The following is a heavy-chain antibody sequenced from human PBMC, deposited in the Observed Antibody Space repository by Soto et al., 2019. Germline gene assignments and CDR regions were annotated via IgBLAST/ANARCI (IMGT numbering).Heavy chain of an antibody. CDR1: GGSFSGYY. D-gene: IGHD2-2*01. CDR3: ASGDCSSTSCLFDY. J-gene: IGHJ4*02. CDR2: INHSGST. V-gene: IGHV4-34*01. Sequence: SETLSLTCAVYGGSFSGYYWSWIRQPPGKGLEWIGEINHSGSTNYNPSLKSRVTISVDTSKNQFSLKLSSVTAADTAVYYCASGDCSSTSCLFDYWGQGTLVTVSS.